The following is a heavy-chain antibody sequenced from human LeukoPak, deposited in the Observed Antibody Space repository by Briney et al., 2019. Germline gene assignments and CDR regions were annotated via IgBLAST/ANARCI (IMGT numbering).Heavy chain of an antibody. CDR3: ATEPGSSGWTGY. Sequence: ASVKVSCKASGYTFTSYYMHWVRQAPGQGLEWMGIINPSGGSTSYAQKFQGRVTMTRVTSTSTVYMELSSLRSEDTAVYYCATEPGSSGWTGYWGQGTLVTVSS. V-gene: IGHV1-46*01. CDR1: GYTFTSYY. CDR2: INPSGGST. D-gene: IGHD6-19*01. J-gene: IGHJ4*02.